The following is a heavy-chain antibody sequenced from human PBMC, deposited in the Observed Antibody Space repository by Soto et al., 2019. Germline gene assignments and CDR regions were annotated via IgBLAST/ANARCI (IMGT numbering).Heavy chain of an antibody. Sequence: GGSLRLSCAASGFTFSSYAMSWVRQAPGKGLEWVSAISGSGGSTYYADSEKGRFTISRDNSKNRLYLQMNSLRAEDTAVYDCAKAGYRIAAAGTHYYYGMDVWGQGPTVAVSS. CDR3: AKAGYRIAAAGTHYYYGMDV. J-gene: IGHJ6*02. CDR2: ISGSGGST. CDR1: GFTFSSYA. D-gene: IGHD6-13*01. V-gene: IGHV3-23*01.